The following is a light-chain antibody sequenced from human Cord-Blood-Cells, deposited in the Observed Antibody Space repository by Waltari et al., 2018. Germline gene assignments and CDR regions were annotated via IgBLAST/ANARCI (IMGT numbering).Light chain of an antibody. CDR1: QSVSSSY. J-gene: IGKJ1*01. V-gene: IGKV3-20*01. Sequence: EIVLTQSPGTLSLSPGERATLSCRASQSVSSSYLAWYQQKPGQAPRLLIYGASSRATGIPDRVSGSGSGTDFTLTISRLEPKDFAVYYCQQYGSSPTFGQGTKVEIK. CDR2: GAS. CDR3: QQYGSSPT.